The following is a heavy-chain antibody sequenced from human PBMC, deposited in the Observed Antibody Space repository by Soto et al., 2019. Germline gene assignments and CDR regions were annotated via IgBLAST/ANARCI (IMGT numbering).Heavy chain of an antibody. CDR3: ARAKFNSYYFDY. Sequence: TLSLTCTVSRGSITSGGYYWSWIRHHPGKGLEWLGYIYYGGNTYYNPSLKSRVTISLDTSNNQVSLKLSSVTAAETAVHYCARAKFNSYYFDYWGQGTLVTVSS. D-gene: IGHD1-26*01. V-gene: IGHV4-31*03. CDR1: RGSITSGGYY. J-gene: IGHJ4*02. CDR2: IYYGGNT.